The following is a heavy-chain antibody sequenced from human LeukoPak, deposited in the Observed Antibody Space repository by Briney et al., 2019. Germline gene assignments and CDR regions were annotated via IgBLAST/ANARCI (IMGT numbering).Heavy chain of an antibody. CDR2: IYYSGST. V-gene: IGHV4-39*07. CDR3: ARDRGSYYY. CDR1: GGSISSSSYY. D-gene: IGHD1-26*01. J-gene: IGHJ4*02. Sequence: SETLSLTCTVSGGSISSSSYYWGWIRQPPGKGLEWIGSIYYSGSTNYNPSLKSRVTISVDTSKNQFSLKLSSVTAADTAVYYCARDRGSYYYWGQGTLVTVSS.